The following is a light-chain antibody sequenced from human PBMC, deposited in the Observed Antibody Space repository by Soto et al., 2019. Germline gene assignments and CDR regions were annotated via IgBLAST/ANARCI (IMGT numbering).Light chain of an antibody. Sequence: DIQMTQSPSSLSASLGDTVTITCRASQDSSNYLAWFQQKPWKSPKSLIYGASSLQSGVPSRFSATGSGTDFTLTITSLQPEDFATYYCQHSRNYPLTFGQGTRLEIK. V-gene: IGKV1-16*01. J-gene: IGKJ5*01. CDR3: QHSRNYPLT. CDR1: QDSSNY. CDR2: GAS.